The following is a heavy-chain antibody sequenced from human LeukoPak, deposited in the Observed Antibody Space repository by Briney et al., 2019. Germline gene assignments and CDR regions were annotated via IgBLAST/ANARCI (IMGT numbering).Heavy chain of an antibody. J-gene: IGHJ5*02. CDR1: GGSCDDYY. Sequence: SETLSLTCAVHGGSCDDYYCSWIRQPPGKGLEWIGEIHPSGIFYYNSSLMSRVTISIDTSKSQFSLRLTSVTAADTAFYSCARGRDRSKAGDLWGQGSLITVSS. CDR3: ARGRDRSKAGDL. D-gene: IGHD5-24*01. V-gene: IGHV4-34*01. CDR2: IHPSGIF.